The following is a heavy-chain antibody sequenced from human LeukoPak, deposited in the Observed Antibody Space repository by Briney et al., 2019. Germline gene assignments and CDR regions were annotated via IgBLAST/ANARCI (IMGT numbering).Heavy chain of an antibody. CDR1: GFTFSSYA. V-gene: IGHV3-23*01. CDR3: AKGLGSSGWYYYYYMDV. D-gene: IGHD6-19*01. Sequence: GGSLRLSCAASGFTFSSYAMSWVRQAPGKGLEWVSAISGSGGSTYYADSVKGRFTISRDNSKNTLYLQMNSLRAEDTAVYYCAKGLGSSGWYYYYYMDVWGKGTTVTVTS. CDR2: ISGSGGST. J-gene: IGHJ6*03.